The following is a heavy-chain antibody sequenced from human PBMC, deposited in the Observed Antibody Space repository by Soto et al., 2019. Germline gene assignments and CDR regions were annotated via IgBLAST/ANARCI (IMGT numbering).Heavy chain of an antibody. CDR1: GYTFTSYG. CDR3: ARGLYDMLTGHPLYCYYCMDV. V-gene: IGHV1-18*04. J-gene: IGHJ6*02. CDR2: ISAYNGNT. Sequence: ASLTLSSKASGYTFTSYGISWVRQAPGQGLEWMGWISAYNGNTSYAQKLQGRVTMNTDTSTSTAYMELRSLRSYYTAVYYCARGLYDMLTGHPLYCYYCMDVWGQGTTVTVSS. D-gene: IGHD3-9*01.